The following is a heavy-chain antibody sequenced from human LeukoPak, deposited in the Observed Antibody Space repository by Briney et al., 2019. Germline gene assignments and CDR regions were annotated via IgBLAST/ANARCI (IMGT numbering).Heavy chain of an antibody. D-gene: IGHD4-23*01. CDR2: ISGSGGDT. CDR1: GFTFSSYA. J-gene: IGHJ6*02. CDR3: VGYGGNGPPPYYYGMDV. V-gene: IGHV3-23*01. Sequence: GGSLRLSCAASGFTFSSYAMSWVRQAPGKGLEWVSAISGSGGDTYYADFVKGRFTISRDNSKNTLYLHMNSLRAEDTAVYYCVGYGGNGPPPYYYGMDVWGQGTTVTVSS.